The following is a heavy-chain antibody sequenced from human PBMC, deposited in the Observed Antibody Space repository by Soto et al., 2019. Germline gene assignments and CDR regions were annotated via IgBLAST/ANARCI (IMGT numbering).Heavy chain of an antibody. CDR3: YGSGSQYYFDY. CDR1: GFTFSSYA. CDR2: ISGSGGST. V-gene: IGHV3-23*01. Sequence: GGSPRLSCAASGFTFSSYAMSWVRQAPGKGLEWVSAISGSGGSTYYADSVKGRFTISRDNSKNTLYLQMNSLRAEDTAVYYCYGSGSQYYFDYWGQGTLVTVSS. D-gene: IGHD3-10*01. J-gene: IGHJ4*02.